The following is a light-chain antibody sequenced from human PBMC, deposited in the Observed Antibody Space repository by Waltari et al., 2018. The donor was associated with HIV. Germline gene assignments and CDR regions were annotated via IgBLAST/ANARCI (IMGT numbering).Light chain of an antibody. CDR1: QNSRKY. V-gene: IGKV1-39*01. CDR3: QQSYSTPQT. Sequence: DIQMPQSPSYLSASVGARVTITCRASQNSRKYLNWYQQKPGKTPELLVFAASNLQSGVPSRFRGIGSGTDFTLTISSLQREDFATYYCQQSYSTPQTFGQGTKVEIK. J-gene: IGKJ1*01. CDR2: AAS.